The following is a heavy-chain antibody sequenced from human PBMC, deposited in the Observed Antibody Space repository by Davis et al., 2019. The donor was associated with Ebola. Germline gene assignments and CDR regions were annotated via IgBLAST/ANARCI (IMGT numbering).Heavy chain of an antibody. V-gene: IGHV3-23*01. CDR1: GFTFDDYG. J-gene: IGHJ4*02. CDR3: AKVRDDY. Sequence: GGSLRLSCAASGFTFDDYGMSWVRQAPGKGLEWVSGISGSGGGTYYADSVKGRFTISRDNAKNTLSLQMNSLRAEDTAVYYCAKVRDDYWGQGTLVTVSS. CDR2: ISGSGGGT.